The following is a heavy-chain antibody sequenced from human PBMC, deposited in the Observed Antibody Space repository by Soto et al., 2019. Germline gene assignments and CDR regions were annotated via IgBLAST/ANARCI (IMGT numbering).Heavy chain of an antibody. Sequence: AETLTLTCAVSGDPISGSHWWIWVRPTPGKGLEWIGEIYHSGSINYNPSLRSRVIISADRPKNQFSLRLSSVTAADTAVYYCATSQLGEYFDYWGQGTLVTVSS. V-gene: IGHV4-4*02. CDR2: IYHSGSI. CDR1: GDPISGSHW. D-gene: IGHD1-26*01. CDR3: ATSQLGEYFDY. J-gene: IGHJ4*02.